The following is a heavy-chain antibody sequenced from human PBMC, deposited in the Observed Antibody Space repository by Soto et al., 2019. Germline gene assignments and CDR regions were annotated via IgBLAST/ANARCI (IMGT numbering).Heavy chain of an antibody. J-gene: IGHJ6*03. Sequence: QVQLVQSGAEVKKPGASVKVSCKASGYTFTSYDINWVRQATGQGLEWMGWMNPNSGNTGYAQKFQGGVTMTRSTSSRTAYMVLRSLRSADAAVYYYAGRGGSNNGPHYYYYMDVWGKGTTVTVSS. CDR2: MNPNSGNT. CDR3: AGRGGSNNGPHYYYYMDV. V-gene: IGHV1-8*01. CDR1: GYTFTSYD. D-gene: IGHD3-10*01.